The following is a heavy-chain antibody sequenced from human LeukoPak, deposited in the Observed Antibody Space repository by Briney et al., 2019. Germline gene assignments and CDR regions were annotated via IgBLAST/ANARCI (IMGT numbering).Heavy chain of an antibody. D-gene: IGHD3-22*01. Sequence: SETLSLTCSVSGGSISNYYWSWIRQPPGKGLEWIGYIFSRGSSNYSPPLKSRVTISVDTSKNQFSLKLSSVTAADTAVYYCARASDSSGYYDLDYWGQGTLVTVSS. J-gene: IGHJ4*02. CDR2: IFSRGSS. CDR1: GGSISNYY. CDR3: ARASDSSGYYDLDY. V-gene: IGHV4-59*01.